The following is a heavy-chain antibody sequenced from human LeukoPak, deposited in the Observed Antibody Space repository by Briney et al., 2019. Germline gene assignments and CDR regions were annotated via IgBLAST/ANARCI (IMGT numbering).Heavy chain of an antibody. CDR1: GGSVSGYY. V-gene: IGHV4-59*02. CDR2: IYYSGSI. D-gene: IGHD6-13*01. Sequence: SSETLSLTCSVSGGSVSGYYWSWIRQPPGKGLEWIGYIYYSGSINYNPSLKNRATISVDTSKNQFSLKLSSVTAADTAVYYCARGYTSGWSNWFDPWGQGTLVTVSS. CDR3: ARGYTSGWSNWFDP. J-gene: IGHJ5*02.